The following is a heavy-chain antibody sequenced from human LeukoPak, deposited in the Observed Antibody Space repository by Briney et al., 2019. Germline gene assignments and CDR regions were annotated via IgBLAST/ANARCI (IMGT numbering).Heavy chain of an antibody. Sequence: SVKVSCKASGGTFSSYAISWVRQAPGQGLEWMGRIIPILGIANYAQKFQGRVTITADKSTSTAYMELSSLRSEDTAVYHCAIPGIANYGDFDYWGQGTLVTVSS. CDR2: IIPILGIA. J-gene: IGHJ4*02. V-gene: IGHV1-69*04. D-gene: IGHD6-13*01. CDR1: GGTFSSYA. CDR3: AIPGIANYGDFDY.